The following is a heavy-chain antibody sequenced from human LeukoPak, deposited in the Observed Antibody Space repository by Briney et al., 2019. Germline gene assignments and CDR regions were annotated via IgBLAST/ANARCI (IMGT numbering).Heavy chain of an antibody. V-gene: IGHV1-24*01. J-gene: IGHJ5*02. CDR2: FDPEDGET. CDR3: ATAPPSRWFDP. D-gene: IGHD6-13*01. CDR1: GYTLTELS. Sequence: ASVKVSCKVSGYTLTELSMHWVRQAPGKGLEWMGGFDPEDGETIYAQKFQDRVTMTEDTSTDTAYMEVSSLRSEDTAVYYCATAPPSRWFDPWGQGTLVTVSS.